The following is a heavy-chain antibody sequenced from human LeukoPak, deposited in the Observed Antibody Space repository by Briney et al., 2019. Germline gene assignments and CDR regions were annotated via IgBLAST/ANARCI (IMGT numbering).Heavy chain of an antibody. J-gene: IGHJ3*02. CDR2: IIPIFGTA. CDR3: ARGPDSGYDLYDAFDI. Sequence: ASVKVSCKASGGTFSSYAISWVRQAPGQGLEWMGGIIPIFGTANYAQKFQGRVTITADESTCTAYMELSSLRSEDTAVYYCARGPDSGYDLYDAFDIWGQGTMVTVSS. CDR1: GGTFSSYA. D-gene: IGHD5-12*01. V-gene: IGHV1-69*13.